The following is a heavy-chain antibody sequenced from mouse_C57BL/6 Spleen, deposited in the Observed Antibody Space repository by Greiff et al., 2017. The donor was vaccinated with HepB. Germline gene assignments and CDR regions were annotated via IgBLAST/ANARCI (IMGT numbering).Heavy chain of an antibody. J-gene: IGHJ1*03. Sequence: EVQLQESGPGLVKPSQSLSLTCSVTGYSITSGYYWNWIRQFPGNKLEWMGYISYDGSNNYNPSLKNRISITRDTSKNQFFLKLNSVTTEDTATYYCARDKDNGLYWYFDVWGTGTTVTVSS. CDR2: ISYDGSN. CDR1: GYSITSGYY. D-gene: IGHD1-2*01. CDR3: ARDKDNGLYWYFDV. V-gene: IGHV3-6*01.